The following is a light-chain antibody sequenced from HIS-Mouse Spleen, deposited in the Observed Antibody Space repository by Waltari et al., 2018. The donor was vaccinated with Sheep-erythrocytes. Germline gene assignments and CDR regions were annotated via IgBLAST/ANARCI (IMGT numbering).Light chain of an antibody. CDR2: SNN. J-gene: IGLJ3*02. V-gene: IGLV1-44*01. CDR1: SSNIGSNT. CDR3: AAWDDSLNGPV. Sequence: QSVLTQPPSASGTPGQRVTISCSGSSSNIGSNTVNWYQQLPGTAPKLLIYSNNHGTSGVPDRVSGSKSGTSASLAISGRQSEDEADYYCAAWDDSLNGPVFGGGTKLTVL.